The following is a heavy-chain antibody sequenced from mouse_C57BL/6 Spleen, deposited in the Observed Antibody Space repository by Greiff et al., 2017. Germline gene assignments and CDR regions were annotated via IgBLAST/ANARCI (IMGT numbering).Heavy chain of an antibody. CDR3: GYDYEFAY. V-gene: IGHV1-82*01. Sequence: VQLQQSGPELVKPGASVKISCKASGYAFSSSWMNWVKQRPGKGLEWIGRIYPGDGDTNYNGKFKGKATLTADKSSSTAYMQLSSLTSEDSAVYFCGYDYEFAYWGQGTLVTVSA. J-gene: IGHJ3*01. CDR2: IYPGDGDT. CDR1: GYAFSSSW. D-gene: IGHD2-4*01.